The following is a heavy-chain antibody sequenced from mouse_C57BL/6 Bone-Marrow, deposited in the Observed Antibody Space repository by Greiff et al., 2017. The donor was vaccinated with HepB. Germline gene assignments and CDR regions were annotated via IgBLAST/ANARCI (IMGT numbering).Heavy chain of an antibody. CDR1: GYTFTSYT. D-gene: IGHD2-12*01. Sequence: VQLQESGAELARPGASVKMSCKASGYTFTSYTMHWVKQRPGQGLEWIGYINPSSGYTKYNQKFKDKATLTADKSSSTAYMQLSSLTSEDSAVYYCARDSFYYFDYWGQGTTLTVSS. J-gene: IGHJ2*01. CDR3: ARDSFYYFDY. V-gene: IGHV1-4*01. CDR2: INPSSGYT.